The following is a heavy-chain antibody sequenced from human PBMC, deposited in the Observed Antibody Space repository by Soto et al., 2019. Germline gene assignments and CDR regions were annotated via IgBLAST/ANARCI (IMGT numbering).Heavy chain of an antibody. Sequence: QVQLVQSGAEVKKPGASVKVSCKASGYTFTSYGISWVRQAPGQGLEWMGWISAYNGNTNYAQKLQGRVTMTTDTSTSTAYMVLRSLRSDDTAVYYCARDRGSGSYFVSYYYYGMDVWGQGTTVTVSS. D-gene: IGHD3-10*01. J-gene: IGHJ6*02. CDR1: GYTFTSYG. V-gene: IGHV1-18*04. CDR3: ARDRGSGSYFVSYYYYGMDV. CDR2: ISAYNGNT.